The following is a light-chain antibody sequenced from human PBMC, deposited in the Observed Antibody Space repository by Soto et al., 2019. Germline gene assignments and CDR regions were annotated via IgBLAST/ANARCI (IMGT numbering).Light chain of an antibody. V-gene: IGLV1-44*01. Sequence: QSVLIQPPSASGTPGQRVTISCSGSSSNIGSNTVNWYQQLPGTAPKLLIYSNNQRPSGVPDRFSGSKSGTSASLAISGLQSEDEADYYCAAWDDSLNGLYVFGTGTKVTVL. CDR2: SNN. J-gene: IGLJ1*01. CDR3: AAWDDSLNGLYV. CDR1: SSNIGSNT.